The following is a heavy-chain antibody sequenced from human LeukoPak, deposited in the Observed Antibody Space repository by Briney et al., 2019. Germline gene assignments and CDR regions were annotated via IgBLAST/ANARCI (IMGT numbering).Heavy chain of an antibody. D-gene: IGHD1-1*01. J-gene: IGHJ4*02. CDR1: GFTFSTYS. CDR2: ISTGSSTI. CDR3: ARANWNDFDY. Sequence: GGSLRLSCAASGFTFSTYSMIWVRQAPGRGLEWVSYISTGSSTIHYADSVQGRFTISRDNAKNSLYLQMNSLRDEDTAVYYCARANWNDFDYWGQGTLVTVSS. V-gene: IGHV3-48*02.